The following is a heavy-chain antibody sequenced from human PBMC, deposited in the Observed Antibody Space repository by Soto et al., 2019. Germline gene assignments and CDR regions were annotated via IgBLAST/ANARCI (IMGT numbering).Heavy chain of an antibody. J-gene: IGHJ5*02. CDR2: INHSGST. Sequence: PSETLSLTCAVYGGSFSGYYWSWIRQPPGKGLEWIGEINHSGSTNYNPSLKSRVTISVDTSKNQFSLKLSSVTAADTAVYYCARKYLYCSSTSCYVQPPANGFAPGGQETLVTVSS. V-gene: IGHV4-34*01. CDR3: ARKYLYCSSTSCYVQPPANGFAP. D-gene: IGHD2-2*01. CDR1: GGSFSGYY.